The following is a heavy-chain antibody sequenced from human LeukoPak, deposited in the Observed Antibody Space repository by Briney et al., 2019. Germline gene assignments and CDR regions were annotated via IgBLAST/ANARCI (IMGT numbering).Heavy chain of an antibody. J-gene: IGHJ4*02. V-gene: IGHV3-23*01. D-gene: IGHD3-10*01. CDR2: ISGSGDTT. CDR1: GFTLTSYA. Sequence: PGGSLRLSCAVSGFTLTSYAMTWVRQAPGKGLEWVSSISGSGDTTYYADSVKGRFTISRDTSRDTLYLQMNSPRAEDTAVYYCAKYYYGSGSAFRALDYWGQGTLVTVSS. CDR3: AKYYYGSGSAFRALDY.